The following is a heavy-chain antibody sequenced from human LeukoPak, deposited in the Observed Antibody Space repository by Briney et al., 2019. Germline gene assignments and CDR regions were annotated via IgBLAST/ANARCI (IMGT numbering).Heavy chain of an antibody. V-gene: IGHV3-11*04. CDR1: GFTFSDYY. CDR2: ISSSGSTI. J-gene: IGHJ6*03. D-gene: IGHD3-16*01. Sequence: GGSLRLSCAASGFTFSDYYMSWIRQAPGKGLGWVSYISSSGSTIYYADSVKGRFTISRDNAKNSLYLQMNSLRAEDTAVYYCARGGGFLYYYYYYMDVWGKGTTVTVSS. CDR3: ARGGGFLYYYYYYMDV.